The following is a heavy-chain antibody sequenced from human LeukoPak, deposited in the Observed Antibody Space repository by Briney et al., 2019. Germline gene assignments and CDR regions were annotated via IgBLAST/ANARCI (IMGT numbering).Heavy chain of an antibody. CDR1: GYSFTSYW. V-gene: IGHV5-51*01. CDR3: ARQGYSSSSGGY. CDR2: IYPGDSDT. Sequence: GGSLKISVQGSGYSFTSYWIGWVRQIPGKGLEWMGIIYPGDSDTRYSPSFQGQVTISADQSISTAYLQWSSLKASDTAMYYCARQGYSSSSGGYWGQGTLVTVSS. J-gene: IGHJ4*02. D-gene: IGHD6-6*01.